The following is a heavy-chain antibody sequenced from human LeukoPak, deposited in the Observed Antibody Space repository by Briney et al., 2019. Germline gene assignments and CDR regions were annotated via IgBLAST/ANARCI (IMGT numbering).Heavy chain of an antibody. CDR2: ISYDGSNK. Sequence: PGRSLRLSCAASGFTFSSYAMHWVRQAPGKGLEWVAVISYDGSNKYYADSVKGRFTNSRDNSKNTLYLQMNSLRAEDTAVYYCARDGPTVRWELLPSYFDYWGQGTLVTVSS. CDR1: GFTFSSYA. J-gene: IGHJ4*02. CDR3: ARDGPTVRWELLPSYFDY. V-gene: IGHV3-30*16. D-gene: IGHD1-26*01.